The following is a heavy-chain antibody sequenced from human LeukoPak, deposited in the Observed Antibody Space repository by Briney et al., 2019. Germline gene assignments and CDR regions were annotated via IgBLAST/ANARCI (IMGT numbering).Heavy chain of an antibody. CDR1: GFTFSSYS. Sequence: WVSLRLSCAASGFTFSSYSRNWDRQGQGHGWKWVSSISSSSTYLDYTYSVRVTFTISRDNAKHSMYLQMNSLREEDTAVYYCASGAGEMDTIKYWGQGTLVTVSS. J-gene: IGHJ4*02. CDR2: ISSSSTYL. D-gene: IGHD5-24*01. V-gene: IGHV3-21*01. CDR3: ASGAGEMDTIKY.